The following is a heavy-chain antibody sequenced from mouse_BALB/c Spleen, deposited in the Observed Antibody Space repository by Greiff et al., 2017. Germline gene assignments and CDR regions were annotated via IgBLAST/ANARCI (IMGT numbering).Heavy chain of an antibody. D-gene: IGHD1-1*01. V-gene: IGHV1-87*01. CDR3: ARGSSYGYFDV. CDR2: IYPGDGDT. Sequence: VQLQQSGAELARPGASVKLSCKASGYTFTSYWMQWVKQRPGQGLEWIGAIYPGDGDTRYTQKFKGKATLTADKSSSTAYMQLSSLASEDSAVYYCARGSSYGYFDVWGAGTTVTVSS. J-gene: IGHJ1*01. CDR1: GYTFTSYW.